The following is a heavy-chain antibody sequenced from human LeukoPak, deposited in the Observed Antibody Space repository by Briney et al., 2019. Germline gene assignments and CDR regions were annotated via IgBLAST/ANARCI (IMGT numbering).Heavy chain of an antibody. CDR3: ARLTGYYDSSGYYAFFDY. Sequence: SETLSLTCTVSGGSISSSSYYWGWIRQPPGKGLEWIGSIYYSGSTYYNPSLKSRVTISVDTSKNQFSLKLSSVTAADTAVYYCARLTGYYDSSGYYAFFDYWGQGTLVTVSS. J-gene: IGHJ4*02. D-gene: IGHD3-22*01. CDR1: GGSISSSSYY. V-gene: IGHV4-39*01. CDR2: IYYSGST.